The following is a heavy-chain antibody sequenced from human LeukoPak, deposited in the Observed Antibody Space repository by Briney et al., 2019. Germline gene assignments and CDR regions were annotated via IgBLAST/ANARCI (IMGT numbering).Heavy chain of an antibody. D-gene: IGHD3-3*01. CDR3: AKRFGGYYFDY. CDR1: RFTFSSYG. CDR2: ISYDGSNK. J-gene: IGHJ4*02. V-gene: IGHV3-30*18. Sequence: GRSLRLSCAASRFTFSSYGMHWVRQAPGKGLEWVAVISYDGSNKYYADSVKGRFTISRDNSKNTLYLQMNSLRAEDTAVYYCAKRFGGYYFDYWGQGTLVTVSS.